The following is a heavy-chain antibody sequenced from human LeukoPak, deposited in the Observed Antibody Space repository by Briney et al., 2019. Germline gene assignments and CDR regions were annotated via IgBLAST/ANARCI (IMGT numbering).Heavy chain of an antibody. CDR3: ARDGFGTGSN. V-gene: IGHV3-7*03. J-gene: IGHJ4*02. Sequence: GGSLRLSCAASGLTFSNYWMDWVRQAPGKGLEWVANIKQDGSEKNYVDSVKGRFIISRDNAKNSLYLQMNTLRADNTAVYYCARDGFGTGSNWGQGTLVTVSS. CDR1: GLTFSNYW. D-gene: IGHD3-16*01. CDR2: IKQDGSEK.